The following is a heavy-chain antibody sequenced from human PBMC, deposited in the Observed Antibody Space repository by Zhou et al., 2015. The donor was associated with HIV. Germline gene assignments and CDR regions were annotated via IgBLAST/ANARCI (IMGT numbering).Heavy chain of an antibody. CDR1: GGTFSSYA. J-gene: IGHJ5*02. CDR2: IIPIFGTA. V-gene: IGHV1-69*01. D-gene: IGHD2-2*01. CDR3: ARLMCSSTSCYRGWFDP. Sequence: QVQLVQSGAEVKKPGSSVKVSCKASGGTFSSYAISWVRQAPGQGLEWMGGIIPIFGTANYAQKFQGRVTITADESTSTAYMELSSLRSEDTAVYYCARLMCSSTSCYRGWFDPWGQGNPGSTVSS.